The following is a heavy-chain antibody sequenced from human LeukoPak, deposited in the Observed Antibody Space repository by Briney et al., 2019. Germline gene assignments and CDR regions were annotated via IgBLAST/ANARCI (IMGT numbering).Heavy chain of an antibody. CDR3: ARDLTHDYLRRGHFDY. Sequence: SVKVSCKASGGTFSSYAISWVRQARGQGLEWMGRIISIFGTANYAQKFQGRVTITTDESTSTAYMELSSLRSEDTAVYYCARDLTHDYLRRGHFDYWGQGTLVTVSS. CDR1: GGTFSSYA. J-gene: IGHJ4*02. CDR2: IISIFGTA. V-gene: IGHV1-69*05. D-gene: IGHD4-11*01.